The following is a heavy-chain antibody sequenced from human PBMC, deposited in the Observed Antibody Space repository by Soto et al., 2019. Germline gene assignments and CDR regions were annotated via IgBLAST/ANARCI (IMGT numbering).Heavy chain of an antibody. CDR2: ISAYNGNT. V-gene: IGHV1-18*01. D-gene: IGHD1-1*01. J-gene: IGHJ4*02. CDR1: GYTFTSYG. Sequence: GASVKVSCKASGYTFTSYGISWVRQAPGQGLEWMGWISAYNGNTNYAQKLQGRVTMTKDTSTSTAYMELRSLRSDDTAVYYCARVRGDNWNDVCDYWGQGTLVTVSS. CDR3: ARVRGDNWNDVCDY.